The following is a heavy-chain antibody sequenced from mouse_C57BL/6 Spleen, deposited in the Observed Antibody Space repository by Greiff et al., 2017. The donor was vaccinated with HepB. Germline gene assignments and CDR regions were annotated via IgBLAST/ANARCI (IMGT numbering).Heavy chain of an antibody. Sequence: VHVKQSVAELVRPGASVKLSCTASGFNIKNTYMHWVKQRPEQGLEWIGRIDPANGNTKYAPKFQGKATITADTSSNTAYLQLSSLTSEDTAIYYCARGWLLGPGFAYWGQGTLVTVSA. J-gene: IGHJ3*01. D-gene: IGHD2-3*01. V-gene: IGHV14-3*01. CDR2: IDPANGNT. CDR3: ARGWLLGPGFAY. CDR1: GFNIKNTY.